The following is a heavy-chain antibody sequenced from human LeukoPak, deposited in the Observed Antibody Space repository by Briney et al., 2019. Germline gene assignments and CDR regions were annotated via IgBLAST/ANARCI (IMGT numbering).Heavy chain of an antibody. V-gene: IGHV3-43D*03. CDR2: ISWDSRSA. CDR3: ARDSQDCSASTCYFDY. Sequence: GGSLRLSCAASGFTFDDYAMHWVRQSPGKGLQWVSFISWDSRSAYYADSVKGRFTISRDNNKKSVFLQVNSLSAEDTAFYYCARDSQDCSASTCYFDYWGQGTLVTVSA. CDR1: GFTFDDYA. J-gene: IGHJ4*02. D-gene: IGHD2-15*01.